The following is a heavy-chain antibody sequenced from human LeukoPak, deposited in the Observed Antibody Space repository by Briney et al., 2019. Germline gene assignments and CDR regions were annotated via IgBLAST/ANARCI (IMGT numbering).Heavy chain of an antibody. Sequence: GESLKISSKASGYQFNKFWIGWVRQMPGKGLEWMGLIYPDDSETRYSPSFQGQATISADTSTSSAYLQWRSLKASDTAVYFCVRGYCSTARCSNFDYWGPGTLVTVSS. CDR1: GYQFNKFW. V-gene: IGHV5-51*01. D-gene: IGHD2-2*01. J-gene: IGHJ4*02. CDR2: IYPDDSET. CDR3: VRGYCSTARCSNFDY.